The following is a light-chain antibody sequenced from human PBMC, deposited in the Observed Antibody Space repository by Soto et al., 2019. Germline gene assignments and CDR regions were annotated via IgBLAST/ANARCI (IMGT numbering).Light chain of an antibody. Sequence: QSALSQPASVSGSPGQSITISCTGINSGVVNYEYVSWYQQFPDKAPKLIIYEGRERPSGVSDRFSGCKSDNAASLTISALQTEDEAEYFCLSYGKVFGTGTKVTVL. CDR3: LSYGKV. V-gene: IGLV2-23*01. J-gene: IGLJ1*01. CDR2: EGR. CDR1: NSGVVNYEY.